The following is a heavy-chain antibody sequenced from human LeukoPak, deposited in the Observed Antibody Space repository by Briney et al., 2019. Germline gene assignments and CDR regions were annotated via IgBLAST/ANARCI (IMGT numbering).Heavy chain of an antibody. CDR2: INHSGST. V-gene: IGHV4-34*01. Sequence: SETLSLTCAVYGGSFSGYYWSWIRQPPGKGLEWIGEINHSGSTNYNPSLKSRVTISVDTSKNQFSLKLSSVTAADTAVYYCARLNPYYGSCFDYWGQGTLVTVSS. CDR1: GGSFSGYY. CDR3: ARLNPYYGSCFDY. J-gene: IGHJ4*02. D-gene: IGHD3-3*01.